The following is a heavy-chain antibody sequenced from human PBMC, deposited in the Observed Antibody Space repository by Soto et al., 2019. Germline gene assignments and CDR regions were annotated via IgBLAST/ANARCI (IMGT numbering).Heavy chain of an antibody. V-gene: IGHV4-34*01. CDR3: STRAYDTNGYYRFDP. J-gene: IGHJ5*01. D-gene: IGHD3-22*01. CDR1: CGSFSGHS. CDR2: INHSGRV. Sequence: PSETLSLTCAVYCGSFSGHSWTWIRQSAGKGLEWIGDINHSGRVNYSPSLKSRVTISLDTSKNQFSLTLSAVTAADTAMYYCSTRAYDTNGYYRFDPWGQGTLVTVPQ.